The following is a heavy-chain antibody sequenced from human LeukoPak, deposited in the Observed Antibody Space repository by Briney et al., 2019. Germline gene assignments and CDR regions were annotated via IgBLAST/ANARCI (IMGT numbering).Heavy chain of an antibody. Sequence: GGSLRLTCAASELTFITYGMTWVRQAPGKGLEWVSAITGSAVSTFYADSVKGRFTISRDNAKSTLYLQMNSLRAEDTAVYYCARRGAVADAFDIWGQGTMVTVSS. CDR3: ARRGAVADAFDI. CDR2: ITGSAVST. J-gene: IGHJ3*02. D-gene: IGHD4-23*01. CDR1: ELTFITYG. V-gene: IGHV3-23*01.